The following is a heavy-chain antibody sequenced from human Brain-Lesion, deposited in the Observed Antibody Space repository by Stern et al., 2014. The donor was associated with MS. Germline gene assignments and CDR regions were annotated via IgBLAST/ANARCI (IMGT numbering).Heavy chain of an antibody. J-gene: IGHJ3*02. CDR3: ARESTVDAFDI. CDR2: IISLLDIA. V-gene: IGHV1-69*09. Sequence: VQLEESGAEVKKPGSSVKVSCKTSGGTFSSYTITWVRQAPGQGLEWMGRIISLLDIADYAQKFQGRVTITADKSTSTAYMELSSLRSEDTAVYYCARESTVDAFDIWGQGTMVTVSS. CDR1: GGTFSSYT. D-gene: IGHD4-17*01.